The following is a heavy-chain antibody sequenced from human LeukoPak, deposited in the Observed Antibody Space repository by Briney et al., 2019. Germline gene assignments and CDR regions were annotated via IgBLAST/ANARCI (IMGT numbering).Heavy chain of an antibody. Sequence: ASVKVSCKASGYIFTGYYMHWVRQAPGQGLEWMGWINPNSGGTNYAQKFQGRVTMTRDTSINTAYLELSSLTSDDTALYYCARARTTVTTREFDPWGQGTLVTVSS. CDR3: ARARTTVTTREFDP. CDR1: GYIFTGYY. CDR2: INPNSGGT. D-gene: IGHD4-17*01. V-gene: IGHV1-2*02. J-gene: IGHJ5*02.